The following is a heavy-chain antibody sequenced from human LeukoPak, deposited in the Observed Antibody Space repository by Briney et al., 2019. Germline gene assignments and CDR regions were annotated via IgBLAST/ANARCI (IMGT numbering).Heavy chain of an antibody. J-gene: IGHJ4*02. CDR1: GFTFSSYA. CDR3: AKGGPHCSSTSCYKVFDY. D-gene: IGHD2-2*02. V-gene: IGHV3-23*01. Sequence: PGGSLRLSCAASGFTFSSYAMSWVRQAPGKGLEWVSAISGSGGSTYYADSVKGRFTISRDNSKNTLYLQMNSLRAEDTAAYYCAKGGPHCSSTSCYKVFDYWGQGTLVTVSS. CDR2: ISGSGGST.